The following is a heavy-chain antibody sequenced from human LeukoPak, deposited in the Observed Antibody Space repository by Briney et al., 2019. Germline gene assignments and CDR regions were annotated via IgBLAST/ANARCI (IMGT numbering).Heavy chain of an antibody. CDR3: ARDRSRHDAFDI. Sequence: GSSVKVSCKASGGTFSSYAISWVRQAPGQGLEWMGGIIPIFGTANYAQKFQGRVTITADESTSTAYMELSSLRSEDTAVYYCARDRSRHDAFDIWGQGTMVTVSS. J-gene: IGHJ3*02. CDR1: GGTFSSYA. V-gene: IGHV1-69*01. CDR2: IIPIFGTA.